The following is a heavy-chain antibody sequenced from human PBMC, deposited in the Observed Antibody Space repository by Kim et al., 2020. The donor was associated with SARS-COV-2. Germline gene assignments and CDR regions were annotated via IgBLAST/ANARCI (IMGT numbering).Heavy chain of an antibody. Sequence: NYSPSFQGHVTISADKSISTAYLQWSSLQASDTAMYYCATAETYSYGYCNYWGQGTLVTVSS. D-gene: IGHD5-18*01. V-gene: IGHV5-10-1*01. CDR3: ATAETYSYGYCNY. J-gene: IGHJ4*02.